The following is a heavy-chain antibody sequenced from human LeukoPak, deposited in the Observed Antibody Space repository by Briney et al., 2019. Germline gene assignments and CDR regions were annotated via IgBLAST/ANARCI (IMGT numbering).Heavy chain of an antibody. Sequence: GESLKISCEASGYSFTSYWIGWVRQMPGKGLEWMGIIYPGDSDTRYSPSFQGQVTISADKSSRTAYLQWSSLKASDTAIYYCARQSDYNILTGYSSGHCFDYWGQGTLVTVSS. V-gene: IGHV5-51*01. CDR2: IYPGDSDT. D-gene: IGHD3-9*01. CDR1: GYSFTSYW. J-gene: IGHJ4*02. CDR3: ARQSDYNILTGYSSGHCFDY.